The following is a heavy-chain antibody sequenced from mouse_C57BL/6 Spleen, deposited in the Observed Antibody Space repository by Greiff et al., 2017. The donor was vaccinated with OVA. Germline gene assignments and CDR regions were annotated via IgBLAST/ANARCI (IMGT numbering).Heavy chain of an antibody. CDR2: ISSGGSYT. Sequence: EVQGVESGGDLVKPGGSLNLSCAASGFTFSSYGMSWVRQTPDKRLEWVATISSGGSYTYYPDSVKGRFTISRDNAKNTLYLQMSSLKSEDTAMYYCARHYYGSSYDWYFDVWGTGTTVTVSS. J-gene: IGHJ1*03. V-gene: IGHV5-6*01. D-gene: IGHD1-1*01. CDR1: GFTFSSYG. CDR3: ARHYYGSSYDWYFDV.